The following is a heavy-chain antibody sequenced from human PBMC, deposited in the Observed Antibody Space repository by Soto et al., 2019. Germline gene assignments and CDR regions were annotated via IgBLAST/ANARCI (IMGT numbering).Heavy chain of an antibody. J-gene: IGHJ4*02. V-gene: IGHV1-8*01. CDR1: GYTFTSYD. CDR3: AREKGAAGTFDF. D-gene: IGHD6-13*01. CDR2: MNPNSGNT. Sequence: GASVKVSCKASGYTFTSYDINWVRQATGQGLEWMGWMNPNSGNTGYAQKFQGRVTMTRNTSISTAYMELSSLRSEDTAVYYCAREKGAAGTFDFWGQGTLVTVSS.